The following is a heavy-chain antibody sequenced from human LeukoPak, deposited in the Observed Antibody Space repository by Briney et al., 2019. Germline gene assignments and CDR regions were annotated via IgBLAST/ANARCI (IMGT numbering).Heavy chain of an antibody. CDR2: IRYDGSNK. CDR3: AKASRPDFWSGYYTS. V-gene: IGHV3-30*02. J-gene: IGHJ5*02. Sequence: GGSLRLSCAASGFTFSSYGMHWVRQAPGKGLEWVAFIRYDGSNKYYADSVKGRFTISRDNSKNTLYLQMNSLRAEDTAVYYCAKASRPDFWSGYYTSWGQGTLVTVSS. D-gene: IGHD3-3*01. CDR1: GFTFSSYG.